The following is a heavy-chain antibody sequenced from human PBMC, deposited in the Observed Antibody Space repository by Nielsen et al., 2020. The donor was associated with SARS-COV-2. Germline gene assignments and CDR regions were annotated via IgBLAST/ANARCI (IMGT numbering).Heavy chain of an antibody. J-gene: IGHJ6*02. CDR2: INPSGGST. Sequence: ASVKVSCKASGYTFTSYYMHWVRQAPGQGLEWMGIINPSGGSTSYAQKFQGRVTMTRDTSTSTVYMELSSLRSEDTAVYYCAREATLVVVPAAPISTSDYYYYGMDVWGQGTTVTVSS. CDR3: AREATLVVVPAAPISTSDYYYYGMDV. V-gene: IGHV1-46*01. CDR1: GYTFTSYY. D-gene: IGHD2-2*01.